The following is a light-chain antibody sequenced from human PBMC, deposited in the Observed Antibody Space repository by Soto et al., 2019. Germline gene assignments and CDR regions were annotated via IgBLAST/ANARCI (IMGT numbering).Light chain of an antibody. V-gene: IGKV3-11*01. CDR1: QTISGL. CDR2: DTS. J-gene: IGKJ5*01. Sequence: EIVLTQSPATLSLSPGERATLSCRTSQTISGLLNWYQQRPGQAPRLLIYDTSTRATDIPARFSGSGSGTDFILTLSSLDPEDFGVYFCQQRHNWPITYGQGTRLDIK. CDR3: QQRHNWPIT.